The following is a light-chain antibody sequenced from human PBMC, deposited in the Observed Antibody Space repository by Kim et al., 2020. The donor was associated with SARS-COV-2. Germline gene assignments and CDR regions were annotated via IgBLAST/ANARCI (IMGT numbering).Light chain of an antibody. Sequence: DIQMTQSPSSISASVGDRVTITCRASQGISTWLAWYRLSPGKAPELLIYAASDLQIGVPSRFTGGGSGTHFTLTISSLQPVDSAIYYCQQSYSLPPTFGPGTKVDIK. V-gene: IGKV1-12*01. CDR2: AAS. CDR3: QQSYSLPPT. J-gene: IGKJ3*01. CDR1: QGISTW.